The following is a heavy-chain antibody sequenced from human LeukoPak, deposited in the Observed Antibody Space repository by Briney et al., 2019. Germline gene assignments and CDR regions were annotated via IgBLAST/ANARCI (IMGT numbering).Heavy chain of an antibody. J-gene: IGHJ6*02. CDR3: AKMLALWFGELRGMDV. CDR2: ILGSGDNT. CDR1: GFTLSTCA. Sequence: GGSLRLSCAASGFTLSTCAMSWVRQAPGKGLEWGSAILGSGDNTYYADSVQGRFTSSRDNYKNTLYLQMNSLRAEDTAVYYCAKMLALWFGELRGMDVWGQGTTVTVSS. D-gene: IGHD3-10*01. V-gene: IGHV3-23*01.